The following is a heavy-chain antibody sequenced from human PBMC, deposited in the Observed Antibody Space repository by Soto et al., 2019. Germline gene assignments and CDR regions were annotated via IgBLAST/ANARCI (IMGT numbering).Heavy chain of an antibody. D-gene: IGHD6-19*01. CDR3: ARWLVGIGFDP. CDR1: GGSISSYY. CDR2: IYYSGST. V-gene: IGHV4-59*01. Sequence: QVQLQESGPGLVKPSETLSLTCTVSGGSISSYYWSWIRQPPGKGLEWIGYIYYSGSTNYNPSINRRRTLSVDTSKNQFSLKLSSVTAADTAVYYCARWLVGIGFDPWGQGTLVTVSS. J-gene: IGHJ5*02.